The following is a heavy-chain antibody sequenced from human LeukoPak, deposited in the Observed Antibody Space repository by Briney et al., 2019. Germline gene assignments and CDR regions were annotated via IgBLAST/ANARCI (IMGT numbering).Heavy chain of an antibody. CDR2: ITGSGKST. CDR3: AKVRGYCSSTSCYGAFDI. D-gene: IGHD2-2*03. J-gene: IGHJ3*02. CDR1: GFAFTNYA. Sequence: GGSLRLSCAASGFAFTNYAMNWVRQAPGKGLEWVSGITGSGKSTYYADSVKGRFTVSRDNSKNTLYLQMNSLRAEDTAVYYCAKVRGYCSSTSCYGAFDIWGQGTMVTVSS. V-gene: IGHV3-23*01.